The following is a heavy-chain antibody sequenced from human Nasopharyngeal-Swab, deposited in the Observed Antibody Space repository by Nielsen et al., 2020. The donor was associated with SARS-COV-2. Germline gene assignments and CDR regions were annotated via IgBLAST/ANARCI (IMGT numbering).Heavy chain of an antibody. Sequence: GESLKISCTTSGFTFGDYAMSWFRPAPGKGLAWVGFISSKTYGAAPEYAASVKGRLTISRDGAESIAYLQMNRLETEDTGVYYCARSVGGFYGQGAFDIWGQGTMVTVSS. CDR3: ARSVGGFYGQGAFDI. V-gene: IGHV3-49*01. CDR2: ISSKTYGAAP. J-gene: IGHJ3*02. D-gene: IGHD3-16*01. CDR1: GFTFGDYA.